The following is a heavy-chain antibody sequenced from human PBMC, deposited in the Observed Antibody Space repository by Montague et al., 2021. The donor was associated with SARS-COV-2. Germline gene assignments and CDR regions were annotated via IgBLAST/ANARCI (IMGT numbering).Heavy chain of an antibody. CDR3: ASSGITLTGLDAFDI. V-gene: IGHV6-1*01. J-gene: IGHJ3*02. D-gene: IGHD3-9*01. CDR1: GDSVSRQSVA. Sequence: CAISGDSVSRQSVAWNWLTHSPSTGLQFLGRPYYRTKRDSDYAESVKRRLVITPDTSKNQVSLQLNSVIPEDTAVYFCASSGITLTGLDAFDIWGQGTMVTVAS. CDR2: PYYRTKRDS.